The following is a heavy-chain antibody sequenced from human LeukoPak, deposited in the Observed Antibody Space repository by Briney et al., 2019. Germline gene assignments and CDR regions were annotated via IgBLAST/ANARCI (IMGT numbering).Heavy chain of an antibody. CDR2: INADNGNI. J-gene: IGHJ4*02. CDR1: GYTFTKYG. Sequence: ASVEVSCKASGYTFTKYGVSWVRQAPGQGLEWIGWINADNGNINYAQNLQGRVTVTTDTSTSTAYMELRSLRSDDTAVYHCARDPGPNIVVVPAALNFDYWGQGTLVTVSS. CDR3: ARDPGPNIVVVPAALNFDY. V-gene: IGHV1-18*04. D-gene: IGHD2-2*01.